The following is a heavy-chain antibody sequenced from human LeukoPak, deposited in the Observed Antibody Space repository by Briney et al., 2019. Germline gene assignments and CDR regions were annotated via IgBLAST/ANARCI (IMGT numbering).Heavy chain of an antibody. Sequence: PGGSLRLSCAASGFTFSSYAMSWVRQAPGKGLEWVSAISGSGGSTYYADSVKGRFNTSRDNSKNTLYLQMNSLRAEDTAVYYCAKTEVWGYSYGRTYFDYWGQGTLVTVSS. D-gene: IGHD5-18*01. V-gene: IGHV3-23*01. CDR3: AKTEVWGYSYGRTYFDY. J-gene: IGHJ4*02. CDR1: GFTFSSYA. CDR2: ISGSGGST.